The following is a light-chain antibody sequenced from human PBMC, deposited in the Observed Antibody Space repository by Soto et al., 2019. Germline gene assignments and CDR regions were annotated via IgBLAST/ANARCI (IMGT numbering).Light chain of an antibody. CDR2: DAS. CDR1: QSISSW. J-gene: IGKJ2*03. Sequence: DIQMTQSPSTLSASVVDRVTITCRASQSISSWLAWYQQKPGKAPKLLIYDASSLESGVPSRFSGSGSGTEFTLTISSLQPDDFATYYCQHGYVAPYSFGQGTKVDI. CDR3: QHGYVAPYS. V-gene: IGKV1-5*01.